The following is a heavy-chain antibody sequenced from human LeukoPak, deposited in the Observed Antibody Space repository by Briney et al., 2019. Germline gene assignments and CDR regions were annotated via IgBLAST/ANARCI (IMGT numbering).Heavy chain of an antibody. V-gene: IGHV4-34*01. Sequence: PGGSLRLSCAASGFTFSSYGLSWVRQAPGKGLKWIGEINHSGSTNYKPSLNDRLTISVDTYNNQFSVKLSSVTAADTAVYDCARGGVLGYFGWRSPYLPTVWGQGTLVTVSS. CDR2: INHSGST. J-gene: IGHJ4*02. CDR3: ARGGVLGYFGWRSPYLPTV. CDR1: GFTFSSYG. D-gene: IGHD3-9*01.